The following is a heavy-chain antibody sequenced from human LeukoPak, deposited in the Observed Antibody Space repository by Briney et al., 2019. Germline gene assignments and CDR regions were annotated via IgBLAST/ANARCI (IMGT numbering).Heavy chain of an antibody. CDR3: ARVYLDTAMVTGYFDY. J-gene: IGHJ4*02. D-gene: IGHD5-18*01. CDR1: GESFSGYY. CDR2: INHSGST. Sequence: SETLSLTCAIYGESFSGYYWSWIRQPPGKGLEWIGEINHSGSTNYNPSLKSRVTISVDTSKNQFSLKLSSVTAADTAVYYCARVYLDTAMVTGYFDYWGQGTLVTVSS. V-gene: IGHV4-34*01.